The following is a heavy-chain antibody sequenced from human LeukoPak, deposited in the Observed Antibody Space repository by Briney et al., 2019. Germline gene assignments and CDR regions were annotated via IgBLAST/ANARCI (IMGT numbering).Heavy chain of an antibody. J-gene: IGHJ5*02. CDR1: GGSISGSY. D-gene: IGHD3-10*01. V-gene: IGHV4-59*12. CDR2: VSYSGST. CDR3: ARAGSGQFDP. Sequence: PSETLSLTCSVSGGSISGSYWNWIRQPPGKGLEWIGYVSYSGSTNYNPSLKSRVTISVDTSKNQFSQKLSSVTAADTAVYYCARAGSGQFDPWGQGTLVTVSS.